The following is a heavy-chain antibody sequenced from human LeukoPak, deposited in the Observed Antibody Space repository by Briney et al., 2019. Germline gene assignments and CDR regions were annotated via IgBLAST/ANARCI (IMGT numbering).Heavy chain of an antibody. Sequence: ASVKVSCKASGYTFTSYGISWVRQAPGQGLEWMGWISAYNGNTNYAQKFQGRVTITADESTSTAYMELSSLRSEDTAVYYCAREGYCSGGSCYGAISWFDPWAREPWSPSPQ. D-gene: IGHD2-15*01. J-gene: IGHJ5*02. CDR1: GYTFTSYG. CDR2: ISAYNGNT. V-gene: IGHV1-18*01. CDR3: AREGYCSGGSCYGAISWFDP.